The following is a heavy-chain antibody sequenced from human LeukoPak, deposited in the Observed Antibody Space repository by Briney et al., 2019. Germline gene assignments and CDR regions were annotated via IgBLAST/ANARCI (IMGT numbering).Heavy chain of an antibody. Sequence: GGSLRLSCAASGFTFSSYSMNWVRQAPGKGLEWVSYISSSSSTIYYADSVKGRFTISRDNAKNSLYLQMNSLRAEDTAVYYCARDQLISSWYKGPYYYGMDVWAKGPRSPSP. CDR1: GFTFSSYS. J-gene: IGHJ6*02. V-gene: IGHV3-48*04. CDR3: ARDQLISSWYKGPYYYGMDV. D-gene: IGHD6-13*01. CDR2: ISSSSSTI.